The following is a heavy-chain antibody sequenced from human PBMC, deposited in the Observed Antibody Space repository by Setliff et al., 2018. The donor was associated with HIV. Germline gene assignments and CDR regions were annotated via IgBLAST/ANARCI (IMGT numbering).Heavy chain of an antibody. CDR3: AREKGRYLDWSPTRDAFDL. CDR2: IHYSGNT. V-gene: IGHV4-31*03. CDR1: GGSISSGGYY. J-gene: IGHJ3*01. Sequence: PSETLSLTCTVSGGSISSGGYYWSWIRHHPGKGLEWIGYIHYSGNTYYNPSLKSRLTISVDTSKNQLTLNLSSVTAADTAVYYCAREKGRYLDWSPTRDAFDLWGQGTMVTVSS. D-gene: IGHD3-9*01.